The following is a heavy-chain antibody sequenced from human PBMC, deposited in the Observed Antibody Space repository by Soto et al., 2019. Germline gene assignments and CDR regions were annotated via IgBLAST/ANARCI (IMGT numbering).Heavy chain of an antibody. CDR3: ARGKLGYCSGTSCPHTAYYYYYGMDV. CDR1: GGSISSGGYY. V-gene: IGHV4-31*03. D-gene: IGHD2-2*01. CDR2: IYYSGST. Sequence: ASETLSLTCTVSGGSISSGGYYWSWIRQHPGKGLEWIGYIYYSGSTYYNPSLKSRVTISVDTSKNQFSLKLSSVTAADTAVYYCARGKLGYCSGTSCPHTAYYYYYGMDVWGQGTTVTVSS. J-gene: IGHJ6*02.